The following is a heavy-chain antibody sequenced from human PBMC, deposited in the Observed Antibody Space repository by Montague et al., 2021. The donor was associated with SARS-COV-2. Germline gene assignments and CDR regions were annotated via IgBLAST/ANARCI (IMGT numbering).Heavy chain of an antibody. V-gene: IGHV6-1*01. CDR1: GVSVVELRRR. J-gene: IGHJ3*02. CDR3: ARGDGFGPYTGYAFDI. Sequence: CAISGVSVVELRRRSEEHTHEPQSQLHFVCRPQFEKKKFDHSEVSMKGRISIKADTSKNQFSLQLDSMTPEDTAVYYCARGDGFGPYTGYAFDIWGQGTLVNVSS. D-gene: IGHD3-16*01. CDR2: PQFEKKKFD.